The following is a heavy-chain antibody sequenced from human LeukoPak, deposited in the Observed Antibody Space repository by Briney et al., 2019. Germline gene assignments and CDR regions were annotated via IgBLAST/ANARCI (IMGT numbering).Heavy chain of an antibody. V-gene: IGHV7-4-1*02. CDR3: AREYYDSSGPPALYGMDV. J-gene: IGHJ6*02. D-gene: IGHD3-22*01. Sequence: GASVKVSCKASGYTFTIYAMNWVRQAPGQGLEWMGWINTNAGNPTYAQGFTGRFVFSLDTSVSTAYLQISSLKAEDTAVYYCAREYYDSSGPPALYGMDVWGQGTTVTVSS. CDR2: INTNAGNP. CDR1: GYTFTIYA.